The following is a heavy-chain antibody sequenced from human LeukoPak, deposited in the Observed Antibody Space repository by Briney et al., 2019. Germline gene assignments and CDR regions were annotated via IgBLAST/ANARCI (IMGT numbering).Heavy chain of an antibody. D-gene: IGHD3-3*01. CDR2: ISSSSSTI. V-gene: IGHV3-48*04. CDR3: ARGRGDTIFGVAARGFDP. Sequence: PGGSLRLSCAASGFTFSSYSMNWVRQAPGKGLEWVSYISSSSSTIYYADSVKGRFTISRDNAKNSLYLQMNSLRAEDTAVYYCARGRGDTIFGVAARGFDPWGQGTLVTVSS. J-gene: IGHJ5*02. CDR1: GFTFSSYS.